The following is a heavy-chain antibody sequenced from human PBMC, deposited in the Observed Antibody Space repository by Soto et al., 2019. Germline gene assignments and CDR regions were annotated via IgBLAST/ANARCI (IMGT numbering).Heavy chain of an antibody. D-gene: IGHD6-6*01. J-gene: IGHJ4*02. CDR1: GFTFSSYN. V-gene: IGHV3-48*02. CDR2: ITISSRTI. Sequence: EVQLVESGGGLVQPGGSLRLSCTASGFTFSSYNMNWVRQAPGKGLEWVSYITISSRTIYYADSVKGRVTISRDNAKNSLYLQMNSLRDEDTGVYYCARDRSIAGTHDYWGQGTLVTVSS. CDR3: ARDRSIAGTHDY.